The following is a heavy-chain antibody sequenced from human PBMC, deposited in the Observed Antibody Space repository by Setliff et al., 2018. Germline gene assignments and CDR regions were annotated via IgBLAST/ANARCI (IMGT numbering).Heavy chain of an antibody. CDR2: MNPNSGNT. D-gene: IGHD6-19*01. V-gene: IGHV1-8*01. CDR1: GYTFTSYD. Sequence: ASVKVSCKASGYTFTSYDINWVRQATGQGLEWMGWMNPNSGNTGYAQKFQGRVTMTRNTSISTAYMELSSLRSEDTAVYYCARTPPNRGLSNGWYVDYWGQGALVTVSS. J-gene: IGHJ4*02. CDR3: ARTPPNRGLSNGWYVDY.